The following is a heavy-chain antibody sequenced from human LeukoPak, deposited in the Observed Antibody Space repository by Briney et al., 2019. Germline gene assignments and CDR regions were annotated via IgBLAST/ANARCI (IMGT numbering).Heavy chain of an antibody. CDR1: GFIFNNYA. V-gene: IGHV3-23*01. D-gene: IGHD1-26*01. CDR3: AKQATSGTYYYFDY. CDR2: ISARGGTT. Sequence: GGSLRLSCAASGFIFNNYAMNWVRRAPGKGLEWVSVISARGGTTFYADSVKGRFTISRDNSKNTLYLQISSLSAEDTAIYYCAKQATSGTYYYFDYWGQGTLVTVSS. J-gene: IGHJ4*02.